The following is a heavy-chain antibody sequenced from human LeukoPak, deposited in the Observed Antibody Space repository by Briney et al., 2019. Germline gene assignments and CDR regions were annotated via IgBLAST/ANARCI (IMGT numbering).Heavy chain of an antibody. J-gene: IGHJ2*01. CDR1: GFIFSNYA. CDR3: ARDLEIVAAGWYFDL. V-gene: IGHV3-23*01. D-gene: IGHD6-13*01. Sequence: PGGSLRLSCAASGFIFSNYAMTWVRQAPGKRLEWVSSISMTGGSTYYADSVRGRFTISRDNSKNTLLLQMKDLRAEDTAVYYCARDLEIVAAGWYFDLWGRGTLVIVSS. CDR2: ISMTGGST.